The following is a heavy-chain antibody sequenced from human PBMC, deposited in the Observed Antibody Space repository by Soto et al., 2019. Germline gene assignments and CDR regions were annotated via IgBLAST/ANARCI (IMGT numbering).Heavy chain of an antibody. D-gene: IGHD4-17*01. J-gene: IGHJ6*02. CDR2: VWLDGINI. V-gene: IGHV3-33*02. Sequence: GGSPRLSCAASGYSFNSYGMHWARQTPGKGLEWVAVVWLDGINIYYADSVRGRFTISRDDSTYTLFLQMNSLRAEDTAVYYCGRGLDRTTVTRGGVDVWGQGTTVTVSS. CDR1: GYSFNSYG. CDR3: GRGLDRTTVTRGGVDV.